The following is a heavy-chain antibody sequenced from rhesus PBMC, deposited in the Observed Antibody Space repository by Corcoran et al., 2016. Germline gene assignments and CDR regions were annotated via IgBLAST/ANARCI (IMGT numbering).Heavy chain of an antibody. CDR1: GYSFTTSG. Sequence: QVQLVQSGPEVKQPGASVKVSCKASGYSFTTSGMHLVRQAPGQGLEWMGWMNTYTGTPTYAQGFTERFVFSMDTSVSTVYLEISSLKGEDTAVYYCARLESYGNFDYWGQGVLVTVSS. D-gene: IGHD5-36*01. CDR2: MNTYTGTP. V-gene: IGHV7-193*02. J-gene: IGHJ4*01. CDR3: ARLESYGNFDY.